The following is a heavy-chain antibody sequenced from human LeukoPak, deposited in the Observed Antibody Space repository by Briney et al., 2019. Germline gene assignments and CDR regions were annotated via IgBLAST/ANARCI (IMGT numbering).Heavy chain of an antibody. J-gene: IGHJ4*02. CDR1: GFTFSSYG. CDR3: AKPTSSIQGRGYYFDY. D-gene: IGHD3-10*01. Sequence: PGGSLRLSCAASGFTFSSYGMHWVRQAPGKGLEWVAVISYDGSNKYYADSVKGRFTISRDNSKNTLYLQMNSLRAEDTAVYYCAKPTSSIQGRGYYFDYWGQGTLVTVSS. CDR2: ISYDGSNK. V-gene: IGHV3-30*18.